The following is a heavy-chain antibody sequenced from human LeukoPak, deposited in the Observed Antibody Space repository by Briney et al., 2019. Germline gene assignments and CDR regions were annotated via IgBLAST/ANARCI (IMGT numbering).Heavy chain of an antibody. CDR3: ARDKIEGPTKLDY. J-gene: IGHJ4*02. D-gene: IGHD1-1*01. Sequence: GGSLRLSCAASGFTFSSYWMSWVRQAPGKGLEWVANIKQDESEKYYVDSVKGRFTISRDNARNSLYLQMNSLRAEDTAVYYCARDKIEGPTKLDYWGQGILVTVSS. CDR2: IKQDESEK. V-gene: IGHV3-7*01. CDR1: GFTFSSYW.